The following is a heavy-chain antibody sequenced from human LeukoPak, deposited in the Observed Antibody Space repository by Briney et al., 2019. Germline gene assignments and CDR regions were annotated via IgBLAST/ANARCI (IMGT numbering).Heavy chain of an antibody. Sequence: LTGGSLRLSCAASGFTFSSYWMHWVRQAPGKGLVWVSRINSDGSSTSYADSVKGRFTISRDNAKNTLYLQMNSLRAEDTAVYYCAGGKLGIDAFDIWGQGTMVTVSS. J-gene: IGHJ3*02. CDR3: AGGKLGIDAFDI. V-gene: IGHV3-74*01. CDR2: INSDGSST. CDR1: GFTFSSYW. D-gene: IGHD7-27*01.